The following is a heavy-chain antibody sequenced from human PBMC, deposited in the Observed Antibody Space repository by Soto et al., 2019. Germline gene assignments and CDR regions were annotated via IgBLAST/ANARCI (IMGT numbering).Heavy chain of an antibody. CDR3: ARGMAEGWNYYYYYMDV. CDR2: MNPNSGNT. V-gene: IGHV1-8*01. CDR1: GYTFTSYD. Sequence: GASVKVSCKASGYTFTSYDINWVRQSTGQGLEWMGWMNPNSGNTGYAQKFQGRVTMTRNTSISTAYMELSSLRSEDTAVYYCARGMAEGWNYYYYYMDVWGKGTTVTVSS. J-gene: IGHJ6*03. D-gene: IGHD6-19*01.